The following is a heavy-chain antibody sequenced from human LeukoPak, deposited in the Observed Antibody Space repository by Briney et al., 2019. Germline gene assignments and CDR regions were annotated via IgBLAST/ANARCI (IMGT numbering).Heavy chain of an antibody. J-gene: IGHJ6*02. CDR2: ISYDGSNK. CDR1: GFTFSSYG. CDR3: AKDSGWLVSFYYGMDV. Sequence: GGSLRLSCAASGFTFSSYGMHWVRQAPGKGLERVAVISYDGSNKYYADSVKGRFTISRDNSKNTLYLQMNSLRAEDTAVYYCAKDSGWLVSFYYGMDVWGQGTTVTVSS. V-gene: IGHV3-30*18. D-gene: IGHD6-19*01.